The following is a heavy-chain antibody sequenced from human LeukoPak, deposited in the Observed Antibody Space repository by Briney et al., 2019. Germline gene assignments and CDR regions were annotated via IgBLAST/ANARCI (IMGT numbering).Heavy chain of an antibody. J-gene: IGHJ4*02. CDR3: ARGGYYYDSRNYPSFGGLNFAY. V-gene: IGHV1-69*01. CDR2: IIPILGTA. CDR1: GGTFSSYA. D-gene: IGHD3-22*01. Sequence: ASVKVSCKASGGTFSSYAISWVRQAPGQGLEWMGGIIPILGTANYAQKFQGRVTITADESTSTAYMELSSLRSEDTAVYYCARGGYYYDSRNYPSFGGLNFAYWGQGSLVTVSS.